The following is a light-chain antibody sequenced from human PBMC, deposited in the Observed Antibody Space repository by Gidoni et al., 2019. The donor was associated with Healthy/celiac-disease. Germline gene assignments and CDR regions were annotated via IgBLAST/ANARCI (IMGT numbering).Light chain of an antibody. J-gene: IGLJ2*01. CDR3: SSYTSSSTLVV. V-gene: IGLV2-14*04. CDR2: DVS. CDR1: SSDVGGYNY. Sequence: PGHSITISCTGTSSDVGGYNYVSWYHQHPGKAHKLMIYDVSNRPSGVSNRFSGSKSGNTASLTISGLQAEDEADYYCSSYTSSSTLVVFGGGTKLTVL.